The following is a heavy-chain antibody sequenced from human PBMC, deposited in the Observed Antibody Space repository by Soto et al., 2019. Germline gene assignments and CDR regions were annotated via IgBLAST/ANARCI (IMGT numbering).Heavy chain of an antibody. V-gene: IGHV1-18*01. Sequence: ASGKVSCKASGYTFIIYGIAWVRQAPGQGLEWMGWISGYNGNTNYAQKLQGRVTMTTDTSTSTAYMELRSLRSDDTAVYYCARVDSSGYTPFDYWGQGTLVTVSS. D-gene: IGHD3-22*01. CDR2: ISGYNGNT. CDR1: GYTFIIYG. CDR3: ARVDSSGYTPFDY. J-gene: IGHJ4*02.